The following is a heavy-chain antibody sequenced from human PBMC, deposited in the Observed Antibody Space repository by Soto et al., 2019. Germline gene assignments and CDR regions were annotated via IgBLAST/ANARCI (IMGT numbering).Heavy chain of an antibody. CDR3: ARCIQGDYYYGMDV. CDR1: GYTFYSHS. V-gene: IGHV1-18*01. CDR2: INADYGNT. D-gene: IGHD5-18*01. Sequence: ASVKVSCKASGYTFYSHSISWVRQAPGQGLEWMGRINADYGNTQCAQKFRARVTMTTDTSTTTVYMELTNLRSDDTAVYYCARCIQGDYYYGMDVWGQ. J-gene: IGHJ6*02.